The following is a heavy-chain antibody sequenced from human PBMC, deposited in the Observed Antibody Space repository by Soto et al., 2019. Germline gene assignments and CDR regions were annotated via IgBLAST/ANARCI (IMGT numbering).Heavy chain of an antibody. CDR1: GFRFSNYA. CDR2: MSYDGGSS. CDR3: ANEAYSTCWYAREVDY. Sequence: QVQLVESGGGVVQPGRSLRLSCATSGFRFSNYAMHWVRQSPGKGLDWVAVMSYDGGSSYYAESVKGRFTISRDNSKNTLFPQMNSLRSEDTAVYYCANEAYSTCWYAREVDYWGQGTLVTVSS. D-gene: IGHD6-19*01. V-gene: IGHV3-30*18. J-gene: IGHJ4*02.